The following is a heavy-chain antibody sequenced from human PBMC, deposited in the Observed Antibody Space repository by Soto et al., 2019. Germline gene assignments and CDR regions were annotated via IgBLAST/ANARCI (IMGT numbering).Heavy chain of an antibody. CDR1: GVTFSSYA. J-gene: IGHJ4*02. CDR2: IIPIFGTA. Sequence: ASLKVSCKASGVTFSSYAISWVRQAPGQGLEWMGGIIPIFGTANYAQKFQGRVTITADESTSTAYMELSSLRSEDTAVYYCARSGGGGGIAAAGTYDYWGQGTLVTVSS. V-gene: IGHV1-69*13. D-gene: IGHD6-13*01. CDR3: ARSGGGGGIAAAGTYDY.